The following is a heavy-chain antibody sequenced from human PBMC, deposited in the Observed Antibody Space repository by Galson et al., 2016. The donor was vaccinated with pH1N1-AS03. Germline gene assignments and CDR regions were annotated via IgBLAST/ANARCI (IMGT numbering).Heavy chain of an antibody. CDR3: ARDPRGPCSSATCPTTYHFGMDV. CDR2: INPNSGVT. V-gene: IGHV1-2*04. CDR1: GYIFTGCY. D-gene: IGHD1-26*01. Sequence: SVKVSCKASGYIFTGCYVHWVRQAPGQGLEWMGWINPNSGVTNYAQKFQAWVTMTGDTSISTAYMELYGLKSDDTAVYYCARDPRGPCSSATCPTTYHFGMDVWGQGTTVIVSS. J-gene: IGHJ6*02.